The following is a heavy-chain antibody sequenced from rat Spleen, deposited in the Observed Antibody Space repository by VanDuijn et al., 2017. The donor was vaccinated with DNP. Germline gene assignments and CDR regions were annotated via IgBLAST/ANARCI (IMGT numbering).Heavy chain of an antibody. CDR1: GFTFNNDW. CDR3: ARHDNFDWFAY. D-gene: IGHD1-10*01. CDR2: ITTGGDIT. J-gene: IGHJ3*01. V-gene: IGHV5-31*01. Sequence: EVQLVESGGDPVQPGRSLTLSCVVSGFTFNNDWMTWVRQVPGKGLEWVASITTGGDITYYPDSVKGRFTVSRDHAKNTLYLRLNSLRSEDTATYYCARHDNFDWFAYWGQGTLVTVSS.